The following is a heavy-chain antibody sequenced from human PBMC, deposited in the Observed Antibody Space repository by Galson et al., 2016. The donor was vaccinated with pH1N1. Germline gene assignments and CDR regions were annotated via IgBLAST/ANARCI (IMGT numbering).Heavy chain of an antibody. CDR1: GFTFSSFA. CDR3: AKFRESIPWRTGEFDL. CDR2: ISSTGGET. Sequence: SLRLSCAASGFTFSSFAMNWVRQGPGKGLEWVSSISSTGGETYYADSVKGRFTISRDNSKNTLYLQVNSLGAEDTAVYYCAKFRESIPWRTGEFDLWGQGTLVTVSS. V-gene: IGHV3-23*01. D-gene: IGHD3-10*01. J-gene: IGHJ4*02.